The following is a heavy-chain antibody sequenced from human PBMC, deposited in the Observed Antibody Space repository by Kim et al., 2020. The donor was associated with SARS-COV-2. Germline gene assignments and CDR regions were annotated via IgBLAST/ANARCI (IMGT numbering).Heavy chain of an antibody. CDR3: AAGQRCGGGGCYSAGDY. Sequence: GGSLRLSCAASGFTFDNYAMSWVRQAPGKGLEWVSVIHGGGGRTFYADSVNGRFTISRDNPKNTVDLQMNSLRAEDTAIYYCAAGQRCGGGGCYSAGDYWGQGTLVTVSS. J-gene: IGHJ4*02. CDR2: IHGGGGRT. CDR1: GFTFDNYA. V-gene: IGHV3-23*03. D-gene: IGHD2-15*01.